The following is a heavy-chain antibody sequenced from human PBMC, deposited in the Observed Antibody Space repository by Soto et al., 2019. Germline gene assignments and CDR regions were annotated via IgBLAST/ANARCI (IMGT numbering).Heavy chain of an antibody. Sequence: ASVKVSCKASGYTFPSYVIHWVRQTPGQRLEWMGWIHAGNVYAEYSQKFQGRVTITRDTSASTVFLELSSLRSEDTAVYYCAKTKNKDYNFNPQGMDVWGQGTMVTVSS. CDR1: GYTFPSYV. CDR2: IHAGNVYA. D-gene: IGHD1-1*01. CDR3: AKTKNKDYNFNPQGMDV. V-gene: IGHV1-3*01. J-gene: IGHJ6*02.